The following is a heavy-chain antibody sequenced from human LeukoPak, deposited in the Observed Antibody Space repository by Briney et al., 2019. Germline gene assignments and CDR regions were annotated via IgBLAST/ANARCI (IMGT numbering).Heavy chain of an antibody. CDR2: IYHSGST. D-gene: IGHD1-26*01. CDR1: GYSISSGYY. CDR3: ARDHGGSYSFDY. Sequence: SETLSLTCTVSGYSISSGYYWGWIRQPPGKGLEWIGSIYHSGSTYYNPSLKSRVTISVDTSKNQFSLKLSSVTAADTAVYYCARDHGGSYSFDYWGQGTLVTVSS. V-gene: IGHV4-38-2*02. J-gene: IGHJ4*02.